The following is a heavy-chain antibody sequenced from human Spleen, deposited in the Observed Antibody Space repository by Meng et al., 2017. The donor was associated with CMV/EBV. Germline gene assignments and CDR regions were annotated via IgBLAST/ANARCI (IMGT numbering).Heavy chain of an antibody. J-gene: IGHJ4*02. CDR2: ISYDGSNK. CDR1: GFTFSSYA. Sequence: QVQLVGSGGGGVQPGRSLRLSCAASGFTFSSYAMHWVRQAPGKGREWVAVISYDGSNKYYADSVKGRFTISRDNSKNTLYLQMNSLRAEDTAVYYCARYKGIAYWGQGTLVTVSS. V-gene: IGHV3-30-3*01. D-gene: IGHD1-14*01. CDR3: ARYKGIAY.